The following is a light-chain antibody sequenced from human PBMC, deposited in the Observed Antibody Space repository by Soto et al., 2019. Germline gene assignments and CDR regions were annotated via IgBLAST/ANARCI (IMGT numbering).Light chain of an antibody. CDR3: QQSFSTPRT. V-gene: IGKV1-39*01. Sequence: DLQMTQSPSSQSASVGDRVTITCRASQSINSYLNWYQQKPGKAPKLLIYAASSLQSGVPSRFSGSGSETDFTLTITSLQPDDFATYYCQQSFSTPRTFRQGTRVDI. CDR1: QSINSY. J-gene: IGKJ1*01. CDR2: AAS.